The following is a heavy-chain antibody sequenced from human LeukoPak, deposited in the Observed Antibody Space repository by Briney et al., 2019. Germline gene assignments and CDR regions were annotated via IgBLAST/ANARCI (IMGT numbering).Heavy chain of an antibody. D-gene: IGHD5-12*01. CDR1: GFTFSSYA. V-gene: IGHV3-23*01. Sequence: QAGGSLRLSCAASGFTFSSYAMSWVRQAPGKGLEWVSAISGSGGSTYYADSVKGRFTISRDNSKNTLYMQMNSLRAEDTAVYYCAKDTQYNGYDSRTNFDYWGQGTLVTVSS. CDR3: AKDTQYNGYDSRTNFDY. J-gene: IGHJ4*02. CDR2: ISGSGGST.